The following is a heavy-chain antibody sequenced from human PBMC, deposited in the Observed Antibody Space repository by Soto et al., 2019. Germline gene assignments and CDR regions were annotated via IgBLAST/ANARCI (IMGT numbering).Heavy chain of an antibody. V-gene: IGHV1-18*01. Sequence: QVKLVQSGAEVKKPGASVMVSCQASGYSFNNYLISWVRQAPGQGPEWVGWISADNGNTTYGQKFLGRVTMTTDTSTRTAYMDLRSLRSDDTAVYYCARVYYDSSGFYHEDHWGQGTLVTVSS. CDR2: ISADNGNT. CDR1: GYSFNNYL. J-gene: IGHJ1*01. CDR3: ARVYYDSSGFYHEDH. D-gene: IGHD3-22*01.